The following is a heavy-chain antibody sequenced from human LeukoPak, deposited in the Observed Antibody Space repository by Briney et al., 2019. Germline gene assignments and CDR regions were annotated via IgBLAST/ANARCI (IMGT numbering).Heavy chain of an antibody. CDR1: GFTFSSYA. CDR3: AAAGQQLVEAEGFQH. V-gene: IGHV3-23*01. J-gene: IGHJ1*01. Sequence: PGGSLRLSCAASGFTFSSYAMSWDRQAPGKVLEWVSAISGSGGSTYYADSVKGRFTISRDNSKNTLYLQMNSLRAEDTAVYYCAAAGQQLVEAEGFQHWGQGTLVTVSS. D-gene: IGHD6-13*01. CDR2: ISGSGGST.